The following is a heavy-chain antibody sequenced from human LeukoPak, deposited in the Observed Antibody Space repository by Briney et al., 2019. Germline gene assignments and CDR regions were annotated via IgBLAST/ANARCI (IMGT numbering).Heavy chain of an antibody. CDR2: ISSSGSTI. CDR3: ARAQRMIVPNFDY. J-gene: IGHJ4*02. Sequence: GGSLRLSCAASGFTFSSYEMNWVRQAPGKGLEWVSYISSSGSTIYYADSVEGRFTISRDNAKNSLYLQMNSLRAGDTAVYYCARAQRMIVPNFDYWGQGTLVTVSS. V-gene: IGHV3-48*03. CDR1: GFTFSSYE. D-gene: IGHD3-22*01.